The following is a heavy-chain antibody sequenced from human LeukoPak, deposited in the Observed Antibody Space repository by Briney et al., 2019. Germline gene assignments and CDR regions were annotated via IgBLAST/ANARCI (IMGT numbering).Heavy chain of an antibody. V-gene: IGHV1-18*01. CDR3: ALIAVAGTFDY. Sequence: ASVKVSCKASGYTFTSYGICWVRQAPGQCLDSMGWISAYNGNTNYAQKLQGRVTMTTDTSTSTAYMELRSLRSDDTAVYYCALIAVAGTFDYWGQGTLVTVSS. D-gene: IGHD6-19*01. CDR1: GYTFTSYG. J-gene: IGHJ4*02. CDR2: ISAYNGNT.